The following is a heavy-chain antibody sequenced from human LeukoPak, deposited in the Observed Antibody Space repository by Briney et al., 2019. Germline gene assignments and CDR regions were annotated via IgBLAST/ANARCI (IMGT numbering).Heavy chain of an antibody. CDR3: ARDPYSGSYGNYYYYFMDV. J-gene: IGHJ6*03. V-gene: IGHV3-48*04. Sequence: GGSLRLSCAASGFTFSSYAMSWVRQAPGKGLEWLSYISSSGGSMYYADSVKGRFTISRDNAKNSLYLQMNSLRAEDTAVYYCARDPYSGSYGNYYYYFMDVWGKGTTVTISS. CDR2: ISSSGGSM. CDR1: GFTFSSYA. D-gene: IGHD1-26*01.